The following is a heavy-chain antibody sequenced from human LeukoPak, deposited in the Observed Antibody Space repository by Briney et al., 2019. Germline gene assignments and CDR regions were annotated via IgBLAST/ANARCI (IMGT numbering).Heavy chain of an antibody. Sequence: PGGSLRLSRAASGFTFSSYGMHWVRQAPGKGLEWVAFIRYDGSNKYYADSVKGRFTISRDNSKNTLYLQMNSLRAEDTAVYYCAKEYCSSTSCYTSGPHLRSFDYWGQGTLVTVSS. CDR3: AKEYCSSTSCYTSGPHLRSFDY. V-gene: IGHV3-30*02. CDR1: GFTFSSYG. CDR2: IRYDGSNK. D-gene: IGHD2-2*02. J-gene: IGHJ4*02.